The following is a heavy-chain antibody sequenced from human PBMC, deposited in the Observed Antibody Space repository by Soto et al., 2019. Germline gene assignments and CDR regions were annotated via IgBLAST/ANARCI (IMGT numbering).Heavy chain of an antibody. J-gene: IGHJ4*02. CDR3: ARIRPHEKQIEGFDY. D-gene: IGHD6-6*01. V-gene: IGHV4-39*01. CDR1: GGSISSSSYY. Sequence: LQLQESGPGLVKPSETLSLTCTVSGGSISSSSYYWGWIRQPPGKGLEWIGSIYYSGSTYYNPSLKSRVTISVDTSKNQFSLKLSSVTAADTAVYYCARIRPHEKQIEGFDYWGQGTLVTVSS. CDR2: IYYSGST.